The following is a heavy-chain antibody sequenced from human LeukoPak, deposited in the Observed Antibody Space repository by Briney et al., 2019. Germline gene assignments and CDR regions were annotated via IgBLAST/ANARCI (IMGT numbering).Heavy chain of an antibody. Sequence: GGSLRLSCAASGFTFSNYWMSWVRQAPGKGLEWVASISGSSNTIYYADSVKGRFTISRDNAKNSLYLQMNSLRAEDTAVYYCARAARGGDYWGQGTLVTVSS. J-gene: IGHJ4*02. CDR1: GFTFSNYW. CDR2: ISGSSNTI. CDR3: ARAARGGDY. V-gene: IGHV3-48*04.